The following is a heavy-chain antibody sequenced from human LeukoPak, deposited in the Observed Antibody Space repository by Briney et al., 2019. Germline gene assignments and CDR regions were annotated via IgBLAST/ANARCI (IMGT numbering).Heavy chain of an antibody. CDR1: GGSFSGYY. D-gene: IGHD4-17*01. CDR3: ATGTYGDYFD. V-gene: IGHV4-34*01. Sequence: SETLSLTRAVYGGSFSGYYWSWIRQPPGKGLEWIGEINHSGSTNYNPSLKSRVTISVDTSKNQFSLKLSSVTAADTAVYYCATGTYGDYFDWGQGTLVTVSS. J-gene: IGHJ4*02. CDR2: INHSGST.